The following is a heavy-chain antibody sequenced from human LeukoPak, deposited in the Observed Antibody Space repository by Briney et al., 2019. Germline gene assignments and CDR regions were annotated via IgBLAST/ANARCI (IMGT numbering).Heavy chain of an antibody. D-gene: IGHD2-21*01. V-gene: IGHV3-7*01. CDR3: TRDTGCSGGACYSFYDY. CDR2: IKEDGSAK. CDR1: GFTFSSYW. Sequence: GGSLRLSCAASGFTFSSYWMTWVRQAPGQGREWGANIKEDGSAKYHVDSVKGRFTISRDNAKNSLYLQMNSLRVEDTAVYYCTRDTGCSGGACYSFYDYWGQGTLVTVSS. J-gene: IGHJ4*02.